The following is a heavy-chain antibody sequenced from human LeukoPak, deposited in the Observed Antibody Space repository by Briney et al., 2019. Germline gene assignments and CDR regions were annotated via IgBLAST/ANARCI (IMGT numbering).Heavy chain of an antibody. CDR3: ARERRQWQPFDI. CDR2: ISSSGGTI. D-gene: IGHD6-19*01. J-gene: IGHJ3*02. V-gene: IGHV3-48*04. CDR1: GFTFSSYS. Sequence: GGSLRLSCAASGFTFSSYSMNWVRQAPRKGLEWISYISSSGGTIYYADSVKGRFTISRDNTDNSLFLQMSSLRAEDTAVHYCARERRQWQPFDIWGQGTMVTVSS.